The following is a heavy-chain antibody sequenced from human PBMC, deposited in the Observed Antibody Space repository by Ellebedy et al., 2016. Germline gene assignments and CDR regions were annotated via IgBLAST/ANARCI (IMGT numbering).Heavy chain of an antibody. CDR3: AKVLGTSSWFASDI. CDR2: IFYDGANQ. CDR1: GFTFSNYG. J-gene: IGHJ3*02. Sequence: GESLKISXAASGFTFSNYGMHWVRQAPGKGLQWVAVIFYDGANQYYADSAKGRFTISRDNSKNTVYLQMNSLRPDDTAVYYCAKVLGTSSWFASDIWGQGTMVTVSS. D-gene: IGHD6-13*01. V-gene: IGHV3-30*02.